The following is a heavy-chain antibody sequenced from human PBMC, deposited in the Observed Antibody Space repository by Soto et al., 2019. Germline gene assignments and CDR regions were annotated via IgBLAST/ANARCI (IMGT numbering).Heavy chain of an antibody. V-gene: IGHV4-39*02. CDR3: ARESRVYSSSWYYFDY. J-gene: IGHJ4*02. D-gene: IGHD6-13*01. CDR2: IYYSGST. Sequence: QLQLQESGPGLVKPSETLSLTCTVSGGSISSSSYYWGWIRQPPGKGLEWIGSIYYSGSTYYNPSLKSRVTIAVDTSKNQFSPKLSSVTAADTAVYYCARESRVYSSSWYYFDYWGQGTLVTVSS. CDR1: GGSISSSSYY.